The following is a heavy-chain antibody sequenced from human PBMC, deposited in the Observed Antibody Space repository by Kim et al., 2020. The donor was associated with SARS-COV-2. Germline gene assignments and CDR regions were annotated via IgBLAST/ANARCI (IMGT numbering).Heavy chain of an antibody. CDR2: IWYDGSNK. D-gene: IGHD6-19*01. CDR1: GFTFSSYG. Sequence: GGSLRLSCAASGFTFSSYGMHWVRQAPGKGLEWVAVIWYDGSNKYYADSVKGRFTISRDNSKNTLYLQMNSLRAEDTAVYYCARDPGSSSGWHMGFDPWGQGTLVTVSS. CDR3: ARDPGSSSGWHMGFDP. J-gene: IGHJ5*02. V-gene: IGHV3-33*01.